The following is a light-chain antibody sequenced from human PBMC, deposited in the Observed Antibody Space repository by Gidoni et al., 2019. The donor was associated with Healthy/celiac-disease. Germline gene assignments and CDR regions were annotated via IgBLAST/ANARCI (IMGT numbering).Light chain of an antibody. CDR2: EAS. CDR3: QQYDNLPIT. Sequence: DIQMTQSPSSLSTSVGDRVTITCKASQDISNYLNWYQKKPGKAPKLLIYEASNLETGVPSRFSGSGAGTDFTFTISSLQPEDIATYYCQQYDNLPITFGQGTRLEIK. V-gene: IGKV1-33*01. CDR1: QDISNY. J-gene: IGKJ5*01.